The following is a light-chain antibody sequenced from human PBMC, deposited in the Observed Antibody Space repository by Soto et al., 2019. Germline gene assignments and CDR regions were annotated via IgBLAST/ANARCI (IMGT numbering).Light chain of an antibody. J-gene: IGLJ1*01. CDR1: RSDIGDSNF. Sequence: QSVLTQPASVSGSPGQSVTISCTGPRSDIGDSNFISWYQHSPGKAPRLLIYEVNNRPSGVSKRFSGSKAGNTASLTISGLLDDDEADYFCASLRSGTILVFGRGTKVT. V-gene: IGLV2-14*01. CDR2: EVN. CDR3: ASLRSGTILV.